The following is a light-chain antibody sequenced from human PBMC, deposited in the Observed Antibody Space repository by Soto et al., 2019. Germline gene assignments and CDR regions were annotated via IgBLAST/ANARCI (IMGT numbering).Light chain of an antibody. Sequence: EIVLTQSPGTLSLSPGKRATLSCRASQSISSSYLAWYQQKPGQAPRLLIYGASSRATGIPDRFSGTGSGTDFTLTINRVAPEDFAVYFCQQSTSSVTVGGGTKGDIK. CDR3: QQSTSSVT. J-gene: IGKJ4*01. CDR2: GAS. CDR1: QSISSSY. V-gene: IGKV3-20*01.